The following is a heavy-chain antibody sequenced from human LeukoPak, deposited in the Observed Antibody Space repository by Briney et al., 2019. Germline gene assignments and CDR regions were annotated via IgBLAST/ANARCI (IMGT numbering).Heavy chain of an antibody. V-gene: IGHV4-59*01. J-gene: IGHJ5*02. CDR2: VYYSGST. Sequence: SETLSLTCTVSDDSISSYYWSWIRQPPGKGLEWIGYVYYSGSTNYNPSLKSRVTISVDTSKNQYSLKLNSVTAADPAIYYCARADYDSSSYYPYNWFDPWGQGTLVTVSS. CDR3: ARADYDSSSYYPYNWFDP. CDR1: DDSISSYY. D-gene: IGHD3-22*01.